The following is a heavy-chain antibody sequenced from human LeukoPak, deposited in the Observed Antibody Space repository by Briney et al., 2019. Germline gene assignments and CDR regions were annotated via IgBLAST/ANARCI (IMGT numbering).Heavy chain of an antibody. CDR2: VDHTGST. V-gene: IGHV4-61*03. CDR3: ARGRVSSSTWYSTYYYYFYMDV. D-gene: IGHD1-1*01. J-gene: IGHJ6*03. Sequence: SETLSLTCTVSDYSISSGYGYYWGWIRQPPGKGLEWIGYVDHTGSTNFNPSLNGRASISRDTTNNLFSLRLRSVTAADTAVYFCARGRVSSSTWYSTYYYYFYMDVWGKGTTVTVSS. CDR1: DYSISSGYGYY.